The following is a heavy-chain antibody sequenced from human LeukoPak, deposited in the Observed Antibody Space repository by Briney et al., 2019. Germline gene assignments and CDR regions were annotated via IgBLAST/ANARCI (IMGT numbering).Heavy chain of an antibody. Sequence: GGSLRLSCAASGFTFSSYSMNWVRQAPGKGLEWVSYISSSRSTIYYADSVKGRFTISRDNAKNSLYLQMNSLRAEDTAVYYCAREDYGGNPYYFDYWGQGTLVTVSS. CDR3: AREDYGGNPYYFDY. CDR1: GFTFSSYS. CDR2: ISSSRSTI. V-gene: IGHV3-48*04. D-gene: IGHD4-23*01. J-gene: IGHJ4*02.